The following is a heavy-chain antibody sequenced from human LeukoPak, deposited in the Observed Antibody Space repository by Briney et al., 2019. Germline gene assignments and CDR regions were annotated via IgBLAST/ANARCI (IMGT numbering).Heavy chain of an antibody. D-gene: IGHD3-9*01. CDR2: IRYVGSDK. CDR3: AEDLSGYSTTWSPGYMDV. Sequence: GGSLRLSCAASGFTFSTYGMRWVRQAPGRGLEWVAFIRYVGSDKYADSVKGRFTLSRDNSKNTLSLRLDSLRPDDTAVYYCAEDLSGYSTTWSPGYMDVWGEGTTVIVSS. J-gene: IGHJ6*03. V-gene: IGHV3-30*02. CDR1: GFTFSTYG.